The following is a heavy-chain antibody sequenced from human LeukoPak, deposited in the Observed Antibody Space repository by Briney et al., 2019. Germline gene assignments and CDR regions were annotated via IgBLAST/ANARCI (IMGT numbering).Heavy chain of an antibody. CDR3: ARDQGYYDSSGYYLFDY. Sequence: SCKASGYTFTGYYMHWVRQAPGKGLEWVAVIWYDGSNKYYADSVKGRFTISRDNSKNTLYLQMNSLRAEDTAVYYCARDQGYYDSSGYYLFDYWGQGTLVTVSS. V-gene: IGHV3-33*01. D-gene: IGHD3-22*01. CDR2: IWYDGSNK. J-gene: IGHJ4*02. CDR1: GYTFTGYY.